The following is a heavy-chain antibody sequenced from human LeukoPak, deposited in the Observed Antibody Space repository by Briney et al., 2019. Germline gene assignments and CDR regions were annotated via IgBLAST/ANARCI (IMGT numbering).Heavy chain of an antibody. CDR1: GYTFTSYG. CDR3: ARDGFRGSLYFDC. D-gene: IGHD1-26*01. J-gene: IGHJ4*02. V-gene: IGHV1-18*01. CDR2: ISAYNGNT. Sequence: ASVKVSCKASGYTFTSYGISWVRQAPGQGLEWMGWISAYNGNTNYAHNLQGRVTMTTDTSTSTAYMELRGLRSDDTAVYYCARDGFRGSLYFDCWGQGTLVTVSS.